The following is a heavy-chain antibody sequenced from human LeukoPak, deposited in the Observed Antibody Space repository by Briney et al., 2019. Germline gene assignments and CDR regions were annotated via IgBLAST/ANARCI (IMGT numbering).Heavy chain of an antibody. CDR2: INIDDSAS. Sequence: WGTLRLSCAASGFTFSSYWMAWVRKAPGKGLERVANINIDDSASNQADSVKGQFTISRNNTCNSLYLQMTNLRGDDTAVYYCARDVVGSLDYWGQGTLVTVSS. D-gene: IGHD1-26*01. CDR1: GFTFSSYW. CDR3: ARDVVGSLDY. V-gene: IGHV3-7*01. J-gene: IGHJ4*02.